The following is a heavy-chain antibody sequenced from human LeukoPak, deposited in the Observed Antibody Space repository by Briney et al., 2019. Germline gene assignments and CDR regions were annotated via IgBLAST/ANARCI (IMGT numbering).Heavy chain of an antibody. J-gene: IGHJ4*02. D-gene: IGHD2-21*02. Sequence: SETLSLTCAVSGVSFDGYYWSWVRQTPGKGLEWIGEINHSGYTNDSPSLKSRVTLSIDTSRKQFSLNLRSVTVADTGIYYCTRMTAGHDYWGQGTLVTVSS. CDR2: INHSGYT. V-gene: IGHV4-34*01. CDR3: TRMTAGHDY. CDR1: GVSFDGYY.